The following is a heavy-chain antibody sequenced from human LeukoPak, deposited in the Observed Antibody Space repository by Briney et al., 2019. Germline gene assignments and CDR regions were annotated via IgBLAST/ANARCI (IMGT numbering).Heavy chain of an antibody. V-gene: IGHV3-33*06. D-gene: IGHD2-15*01. Sequence: GGSLGLSCAASGFTFSSYGMHWVRQAPGKGLEWVAVIWYDGSNKYYADSVKGRFTISRDNSKNTLYLQMNSLRAEDTAVYYCAKDISSICSGGSCPGDAFDIWGQGTMVTVSS. CDR2: IWYDGSNK. J-gene: IGHJ3*02. CDR1: GFTFSSYG. CDR3: AKDISSICSGGSCPGDAFDI.